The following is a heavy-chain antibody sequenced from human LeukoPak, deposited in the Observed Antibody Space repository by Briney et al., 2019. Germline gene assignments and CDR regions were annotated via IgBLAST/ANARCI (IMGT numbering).Heavy chain of an antibody. CDR2: INPSGGST. Sequence: ASVKVSCKASGYTFTSYYMHWVRQAPGQGLEWMEIINPSGGSTRYAQNFQGRVTMTRDTSISTAYMELSRLRSDDTAVYYCARGPRITIFGVVIIKYYYMDVWGKGTTVTVSS. CDR1: GYTFTSYY. D-gene: IGHD3-3*01. V-gene: IGHV1-46*01. CDR3: ARGPRITIFGVVIIKYYYMDV. J-gene: IGHJ6*03.